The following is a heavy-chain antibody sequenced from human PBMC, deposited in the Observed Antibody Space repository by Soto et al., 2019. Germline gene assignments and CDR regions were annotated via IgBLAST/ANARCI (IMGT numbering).Heavy chain of an antibody. CDR2: VFHSGTT. D-gene: IGHD5-18*01. J-gene: IGHJ6*02. CDR1: GGAVSSINW. V-gene: IGHV4-4*02. CDR3: ARGGGTYSTSYGMDV. Sequence: QVQLQESGPGLVKPSGTLSLTCAVSGGAVSSINWWSWVRQPPGKTLEWIGEVFHSGTTNYNPSLKSRVTMSVDKAKNQLSLNLSSVTAADTAVYYCARGGGTYSTSYGMDVWGQGTSVIVSS.